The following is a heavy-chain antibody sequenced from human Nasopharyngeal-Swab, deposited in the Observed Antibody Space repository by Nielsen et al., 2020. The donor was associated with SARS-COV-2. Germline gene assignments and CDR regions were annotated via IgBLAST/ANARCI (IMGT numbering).Heavy chain of an antibody. D-gene: IGHD3-22*01. Sequence: GESLKISCAASEFTFSSYAMSWVRQAPGKGLEWVSVISGSDGSTYYADSVKGRFTISRDNSKNTLYLEMNRLRAEDTAVYYCAKAFHYYDSMLELYYFDYWGQGTLVTVSS. V-gene: IGHV3-23*01. CDR3: AKAFHYYDSMLELYYFDY. CDR2: ISGSDGST. CDR1: EFTFSSYA. J-gene: IGHJ4*02.